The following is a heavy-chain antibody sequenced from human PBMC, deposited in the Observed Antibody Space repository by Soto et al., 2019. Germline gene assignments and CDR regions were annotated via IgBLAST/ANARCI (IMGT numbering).Heavy chain of an antibody. Sequence: QVQLVESGGGVVQPGRSLRLSCAASGFTFSSYGMHWVRQAPGKGLEWVAVISYDGSNKYYADSVKGRFTISRDNSKNTLYLQMNSLRAEETAVYYCAKAAIAVAVVYYFDYWGQGTLVTVSS. CDR1: GFTFSSYG. V-gene: IGHV3-30*18. CDR3: AKAAIAVAVVYYFDY. D-gene: IGHD6-19*01. CDR2: ISYDGSNK. J-gene: IGHJ4*02.